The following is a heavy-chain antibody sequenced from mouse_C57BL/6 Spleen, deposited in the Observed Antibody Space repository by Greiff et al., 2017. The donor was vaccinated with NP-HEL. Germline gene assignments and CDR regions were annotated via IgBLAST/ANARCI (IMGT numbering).Heavy chain of an antibody. CDR3: ARLNNYCGSQGAMDY. V-gene: IGHV2-6*03. CDR1: GFSLTSYG. Sequence: VQVVESGPGLVAPSQSLSITCTVSGFSLTSYGVHWVRQPPGKGLEWLVVIWSDGSTTYTSALKSRLSISKDNSKSQIFVKMNRHQTDDTALYYCARLNNYCGSQGAMDYWGQGTSVTVSS. J-gene: IGHJ4*01. CDR2: IWSDGST. D-gene: IGHD1-1*01.